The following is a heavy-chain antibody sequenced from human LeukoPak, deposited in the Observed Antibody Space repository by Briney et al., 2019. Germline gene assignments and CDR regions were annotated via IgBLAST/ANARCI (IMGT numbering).Heavy chain of an antibody. CDR2: IYYSGRT. Sequence: SETLSLTCTVSGGSINSGDYYWGWIRQHPGKGLEWIGYIYYSGRTYYSPSLKSRVTISVDTSENQFSLKLSSVTAADTAVHYCARSAHGSGSYYNRWGQGTLVTVSS. V-gene: IGHV4-31*03. CDR3: ARSAHGSGSYYNR. J-gene: IGHJ4*02. CDR1: GGSINSGDYY. D-gene: IGHD3-10*01.